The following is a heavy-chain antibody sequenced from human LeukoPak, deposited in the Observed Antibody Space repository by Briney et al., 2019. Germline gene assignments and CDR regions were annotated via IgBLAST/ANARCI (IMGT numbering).Heavy chain of an antibody. J-gene: IGHJ4*02. V-gene: IGHV6-1*01. D-gene: IGHD3-16*01. CDR2: TYYRSKWYN. CDR3: ARLITAFQAFDS. CDR1: GDSVSSNTAA. Sequence: SQTLSLTCAISGDSVSSNTAAWNWIRQSPSRGLEWLGRTYYRSKWYNDYAASVKSRITINPDTSKNQLSLHLNSVTPEDTAVYYCARLITAFQAFDSWGQGTLVTVSS.